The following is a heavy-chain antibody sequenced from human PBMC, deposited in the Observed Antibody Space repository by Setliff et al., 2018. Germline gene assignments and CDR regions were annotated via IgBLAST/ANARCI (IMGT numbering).Heavy chain of an antibody. Sequence: GGSLRLSCAASGFTFSSYWMSWVRQAPGKGLGWVGFIRSKAYGGTTEYAASVKGRFTISRDDSKSIAYLQMNSLKTEDTAVYYCTRASSIAVAGSSIWGQGTLVTVSS. V-gene: IGHV3-49*04. J-gene: IGHJ4*02. CDR2: IRSKAYGGTT. CDR3: TRASSIAVAGSSI. D-gene: IGHD6-19*01. CDR1: GFTFSSYW.